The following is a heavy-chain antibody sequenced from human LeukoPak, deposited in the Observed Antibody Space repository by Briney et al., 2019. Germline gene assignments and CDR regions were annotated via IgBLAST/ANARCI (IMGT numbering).Heavy chain of an antibody. V-gene: IGHV3-23*01. CDR2: ISNGKT. D-gene: IGHD2-15*01. CDR1: GFPFSSHA. CDR3: VREAGYCAPVCVKTNWFDP. Sequence: QTGGSLRLSCAASGFPFSSHAMSWVRQPPGKGLEWVAAISNGKTYYADPVRGRFAISRDDSTNTVYLHMNSLRDEDTALYHCVREAGYCAPVCVKTNWFDPWGQGTLVTVSS. J-gene: IGHJ5*02.